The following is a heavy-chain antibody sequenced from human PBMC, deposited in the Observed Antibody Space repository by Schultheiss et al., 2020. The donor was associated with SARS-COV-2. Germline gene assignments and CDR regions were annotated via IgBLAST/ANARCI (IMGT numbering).Heavy chain of an antibody. Sequence: GGSLRLSCAASGFTFSSYSMNWVRQAPGKGLEWVSSISSGSSYIYYADSVKGRFTISRDNAKNSLYLQMNSLRAADTAVYYCARSPGGAFDIWGQGAMVTGSS. CDR2: ISSGSSYI. J-gene: IGHJ3*02. V-gene: IGHV3-21*01. CDR3: ARSPGGAFDI. CDR1: GFTFSSYS. D-gene: IGHD2-15*01.